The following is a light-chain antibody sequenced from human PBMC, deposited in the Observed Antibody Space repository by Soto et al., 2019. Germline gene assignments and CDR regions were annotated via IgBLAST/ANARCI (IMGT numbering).Light chain of an antibody. Sequence: QSALTQPPSVSGSPGQSVTISCTGTSSDIGSYNRVSWYQQPPGKAPKLMIYEVSNRPSGVPYRFSGSKSGNTASLTISGLQADDEADYYCSSYTTSITVVFGGGTKLTVL. J-gene: IGLJ2*01. CDR2: EVS. CDR1: SSDIGSYNR. V-gene: IGLV2-18*02. CDR3: SSYTTSITVV.